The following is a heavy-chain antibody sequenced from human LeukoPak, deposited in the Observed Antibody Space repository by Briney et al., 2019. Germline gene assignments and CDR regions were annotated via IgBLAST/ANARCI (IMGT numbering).Heavy chain of an antibody. V-gene: IGHV4-34*01. J-gene: IGHJ4*02. CDR1: GGSFSGYY. CDR3: AREGGAYYYDSSGGYYFDY. CDR2: INHSGST. Sequence: SETLSLTCAVYGGSFSGYYWSWIRQPPGKGPEWIGEINHSGSTNYNPSLKSRVTISVDTSKNQFSLKLSSVTAADTAVYYCAREGGAYYYDSSGGYYFDYWGQGTLVTVSS. D-gene: IGHD3-22*01.